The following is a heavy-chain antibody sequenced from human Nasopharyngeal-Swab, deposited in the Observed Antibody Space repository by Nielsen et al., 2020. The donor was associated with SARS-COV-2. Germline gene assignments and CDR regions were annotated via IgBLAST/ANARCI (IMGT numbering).Heavy chain of an antibody. D-gene: IGHD3-22*01. J-gene: IGHJ4*02. Sequence: SETLSLTSTVSGGSISSSSYYWDWIRQPPGKGLEWIGSIYYSGSTYYNPSLKSRVTISVDTSKNQFSLKLSSVTAADTAVYYFARHYYDSSGYYSVPIYYFDYWGQGTLVTVSS. CDR3: ARHYYDSSGYYSVPIYYFDY. CDR1: GGSISSSSYY. V-gene: IGHV4-39*01. CDR2: IYYSGST.